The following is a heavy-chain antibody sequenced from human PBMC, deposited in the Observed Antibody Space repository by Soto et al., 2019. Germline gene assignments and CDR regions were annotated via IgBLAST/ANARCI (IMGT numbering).Heavy chain of an antibody. D-gene: IGHD1-7*01. CDR1: GFTFSTYS. V-gene: IGHV3-23*01. Sequence: GGSLRLSCAGSGFTFSTYSMSWVRQAPGQGLECVSVISGNGAGTYHADSVKGRFTISRDNSKNTLYLQMNSLRAEDTAVYYCAKDIIGTRSPFDSWGQGTLVTVSS. J-gene: IGHJ4*02. CDR2: ISGNGAGT. CDR3: AKDIIGTRSPFDS.